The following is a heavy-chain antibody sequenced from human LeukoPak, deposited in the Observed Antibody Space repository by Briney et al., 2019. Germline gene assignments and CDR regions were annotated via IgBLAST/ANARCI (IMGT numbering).Heavy chain of an antibody. J-gene: IGHJ3*02. V-gene: IGHV4-61*01. Sequence: SETLSLTCTVSGGSVSSGSYYWSWIRQPPGKGLEWIGYIYYSGSTNYNPSLKSRVTISVDTSKNQFSLKLSSVTAADTAVYYCARGHSSGWERGAFDIWGQGTMVTVSS. CDR3: ARGHSSGWERGAFDI. CDR2: IYYSGST. D-gene: IGHD6-19*01. CDR1: GGSVSSGSYY.